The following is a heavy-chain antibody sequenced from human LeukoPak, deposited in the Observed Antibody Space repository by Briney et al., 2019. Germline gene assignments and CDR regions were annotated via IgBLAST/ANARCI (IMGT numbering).Heavy chain of an antibody. J-gene: IGHJ4*02. Sequence: GGSLRLSCAASGFTFSNYVMHWVRQAPGKGLEWVALISYDGSDKYYADSVKGRFTISRDNSKNTLYLQVNSLRAEDTAVYYCAKDPRRYSRTGGYFEYWGQGTLVTVSS. CDR2: ISYDGSDK. V-gene: IGHV3-30*18. CDR3: AKDPRRYSRTGGYFEY. CDR1: GFTFSNYV. D-gene: IGHD6-13*01.